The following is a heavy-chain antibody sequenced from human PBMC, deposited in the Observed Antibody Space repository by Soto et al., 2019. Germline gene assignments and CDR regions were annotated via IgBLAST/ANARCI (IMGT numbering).Heavy chain of an antibody. J-gene: IGHJ3*02. CDR3: ARDEVFGLRGPDAGNAFDI. V-gene: IGHV3-21*01. CDR1: GFTFSSYS. CDR2: ISSSSSYI. D-gene: IGHD3-3*01. Sequence: GGSLRLSCAASGFTFSSYSMNWVRQAPGKGLEWVSSISSSSSYIYYADSVKGRFTISRDNAKNSLYLQMNSLRAEDTAVYYCARDEVFGLRGPDAGNAFDIWGQGTMVTVSS.